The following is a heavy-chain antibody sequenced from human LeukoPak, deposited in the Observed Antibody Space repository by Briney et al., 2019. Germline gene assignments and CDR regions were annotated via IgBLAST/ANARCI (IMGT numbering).Heavy chain of an antibody. Sequence: SETLSLTCAVSGYSISSGYYWGWIRQPPGKGLEWIGSIYHSGSTYYNPSLKSRVTISVDTSKNQFSLKLSSVTAADTAVYYCARDQWFGDQYYYGMDVWGKGTTATVSS. CDR1: GYSISSGYY. J-gene: IGHJ6*04. CDR3: ARDQWFGDQYYYGMDV. D-gene: IGHD3-10*01. CDR2: IYHSGST. V-gene: IGHV4-38-2*02.